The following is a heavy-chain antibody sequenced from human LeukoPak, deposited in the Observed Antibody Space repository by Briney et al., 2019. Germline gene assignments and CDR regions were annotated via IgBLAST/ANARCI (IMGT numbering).Heavy chain of an antibody. D-gene: IGHD3-10*01. CDR1: GFTFSDYY. V-gene: IGHV3-11*01. J-gene: IGHJ6*02. CDR3: ARDHGSGINYYYGMDV. CDR2: ISSSGSTI. Sequence: GGSLRLSCAASGFTFSDYYMSWIRQAPGKGLEWVSYISSSGSTIYYADSVKGRFTISKDNAKNSLYLQMNSLRAEDTAVYYCARDHGSGINYYYGMDVWGQGTTVTVSS.